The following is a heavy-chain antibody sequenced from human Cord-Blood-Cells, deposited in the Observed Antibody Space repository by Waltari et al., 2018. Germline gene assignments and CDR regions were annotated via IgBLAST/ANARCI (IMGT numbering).Heavy chain of an antibody. Sequence: QVQLVQSGAEVKKPGSSVKVSCKASGGTFSSYAISWVRQAPGKGLEWTRGIIPVFGTANNAPKVQGRVTVAADEATSPAYMALGSLRSEKTAVYYCARAPLTGDREGLFDYWGQGTLVTVSS. CDR2: IIPVFGTA. V-gene: IGHV1-69*01. D-gene: IGHD7-27*01. CDR3: ARAPLTGDREGLFDY. J-gene: IGHJ4*02. CDR1: GGTFSSYA.